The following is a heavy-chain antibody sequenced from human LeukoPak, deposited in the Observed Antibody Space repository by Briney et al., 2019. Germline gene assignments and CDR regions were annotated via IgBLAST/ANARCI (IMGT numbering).Heavy chain of an antibody. V-gene: IGHV3-23*01. CDR3: AKVSLNMVNDAFDI. CDR2: ISGSGGST. CDR1: GFTFSSYA. J-gene: IGHJ3*02. Sequence: GGSMRLSCTASGFTFSSYAMSWVRQAPGKGLEWVSAISGSGGSTYYADSVKGRFTISRDNSKNTLYLQMNGLRAEDTAMYYCAKVSLNMVNDAFDIWGQGTMVSVSS. D-gene: IGHD4/OR15-4a*01.